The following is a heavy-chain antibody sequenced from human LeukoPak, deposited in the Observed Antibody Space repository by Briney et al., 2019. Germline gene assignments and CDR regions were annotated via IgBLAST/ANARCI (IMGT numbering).Heavy chain of an antibody. CDR2: FDPENGAT. CDR1: GYTLTELS. D-gene: IGHD3-10*01. Sequence: ASVTVSCKVSGYTLTELSMHWVRQAPGKGLEWMGGFDPENGATIYPQSFQDRVTMTEDTSTDTAYMDLRGLTSDDTAVYYCAATEWELLTTNSPFDRWGQGTLVIVSS. V-gene: IGHV1-24*01. J-gene: IGHJ4*02. CDR3: AATEWELLTTNSPFDR.